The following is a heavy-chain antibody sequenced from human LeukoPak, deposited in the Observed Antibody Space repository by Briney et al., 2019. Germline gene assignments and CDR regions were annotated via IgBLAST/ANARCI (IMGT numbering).Heavy chain of an antibody. CDR2: IYYSGST. CDR1: GGSISSGDYY. J-gene: IGHJ4*02. Sequence: SETLSLTCTVSGGSISSGDYYWSWIRQPPGKGLEWIGYIYYSGSTYYNPSLKSRVTISVDSSKNQFSLKLSSVTAADTAVYYCARGGYYYEADYWGQGTLVTVSS. D-gene: IGHD3-22*01. CDR3: ARGGYYYEADY. V-gene: IGHV4-30-4*01.